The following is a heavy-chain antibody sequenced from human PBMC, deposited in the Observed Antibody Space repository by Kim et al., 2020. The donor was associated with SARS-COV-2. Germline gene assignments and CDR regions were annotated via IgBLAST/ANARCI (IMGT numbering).Heavy chain of an antibody. D-gene: IGHD2-21*01. J-gene: IGHJ6*02. Sequence: GGSLRLSCAASGFTFSSYAMHWVRQAPGKGLEWVAVISYDGSNKYYADSVKGRFTISRDNSKNTLYLQMNSLRAEDTAVYYCARDRGEYYYYGMDVWG. V-gene: IGHV3-30*04. CDR3: ARDRGEYYYYGMDV. CDR1: GFTFSSYA. CDR2: ISYDGSNK.